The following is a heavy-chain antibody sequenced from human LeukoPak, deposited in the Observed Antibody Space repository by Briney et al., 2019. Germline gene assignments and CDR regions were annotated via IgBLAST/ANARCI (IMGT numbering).Heavy chain of an antibody. CDR1: GGSISTYY. D-gene: IGHD1-26*01. V-gene: IGHV4-4*07. CDR2: IYSSGNT. J-gene: IGHJ6*02. CDR3: AKEGGEPLRRGMDV. Sequence: PSETLSLTCTVSGGSISTYYWSWIRQPAGQGLEWIGRIYSSGNTNYNPSLKSRITMSVDTSKTQYSLRLSSVTAADTAVFYCAKEGGEPLRRGMDVWGQGTTVTVSS.